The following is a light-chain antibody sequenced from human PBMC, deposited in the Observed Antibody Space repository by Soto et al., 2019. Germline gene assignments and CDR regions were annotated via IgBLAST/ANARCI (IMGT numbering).Light chain of an antibody. V-gene: IGLV3-1*01. J-gene: IGLJ7*01. CDR2: QDN. Sequence: SYELTQPPSVSVSPGQTASITCSGDKLGHKYACWYKQKPGQSPVLVIYQDNKRPSGIPERYSGSNSGNTATLTISGTQAMEEADYYCQAWDSSTAVFGVGTQLTVL. CDR1: KLGHKY. CDR3: QAWDSSTAV.